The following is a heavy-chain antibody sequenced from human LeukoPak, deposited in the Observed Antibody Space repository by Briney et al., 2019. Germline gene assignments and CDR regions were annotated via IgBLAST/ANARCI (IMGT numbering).Heavy chain of an antibody. CDR2: IYHSGST. V-gene: IGHV4-38-2*01. J-gene: IGHJ4*02. Sequence: SETLSLTCGVSGFSISSGYYWGWIRQPPGKGLEWIGTIYHSGSTYYNPSLKSRVTISVDTSKNQFSLKLSSVTAADTAIYYCARVAPSTEVTPFQWGQGTLVTVSS. D-gene: IGHD4-23*01. CDR3: ARVAPSTEVTPFQ. CDR1: GFSISSGYY.